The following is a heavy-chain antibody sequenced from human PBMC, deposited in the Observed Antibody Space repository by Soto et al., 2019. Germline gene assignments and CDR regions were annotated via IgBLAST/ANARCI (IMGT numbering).Heavy chain of an antibody. CDR2: INPNSGGT. V-gene: IGHV1-2*04. CDR1: GYTLTCYY. CDR3: AREGTGDGYTYGGAFDI. D-gene: IGHD5-12*01. Sequence: SVKVSCKSSGYTLTCYYMHLVRQAPGHGLEWMGWINPNSGGTNYEQKLQGWVTMTRDTSISTAYMELSRLRSDDTAVYYCAREGTGDGYTYGGAFDIWGQGTMVTVSS. J-gene: IGHJ3*02.